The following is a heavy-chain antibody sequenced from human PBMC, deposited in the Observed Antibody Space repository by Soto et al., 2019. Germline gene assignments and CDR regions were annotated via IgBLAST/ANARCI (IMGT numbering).Heavy chain of an antibody. CDR2: MSHDGRNS. V-gene: IGHV3-30-3*01. CDR3: SKGGFYSSSCNLPSLG. J-gene: IGHJ4*02. CDR1: GFTFSNLA. Sequence: QVQLVESGGGVVQSGTSLRLSCAASGFTFSNLAMHWVRQAPGKGLEWVAVMSHDGRNSYYAESVKGRFTVSRDNSKNTLYLQLARLRAEDTAVYYCSKGGFYSSSCNLPSLGWGQGTLVTVSS. D-gene: IGHD6-6*01.